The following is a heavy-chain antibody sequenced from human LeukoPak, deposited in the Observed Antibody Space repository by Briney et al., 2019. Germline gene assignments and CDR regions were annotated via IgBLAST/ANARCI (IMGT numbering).Heavy chain of an antibody. V-gene: IGHV3-23*01. CDR2: ISGSGGAT. CDR1: GFTFSSYA. J-gene: IGHJ4*02. Sequence: GGSLRLSCAASGFTFSSYAMRWVRQAPGKGLEWVSAISGSGGATYYADSVKGRFTISRDNSKNTLYLQMNSLRADDTAVYYCAKDRYFYWLFRILDYRGQGTLVTGSS. D-gene: IGHD3-9*01. CDR3: AKDRYFYWLFRILDY.